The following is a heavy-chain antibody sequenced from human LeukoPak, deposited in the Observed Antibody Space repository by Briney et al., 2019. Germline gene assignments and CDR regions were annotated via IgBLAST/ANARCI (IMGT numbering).Heavy chain of an antibody. CDR3: ARVRGDGYNSDDDAFDI. Sequence: SETLSLTCTVSGGSISSGGYYWSWIRQPPGKGLEWIGYIYHSGSTYYNPSLKSRVTISVDRSKNQFSLKLSSVTAADTAVYYCARVRGDGYNSDDDAFDIWGQGTMVTVSS. CDR2: IYHSGST. D-gene: IGHD5-12*01. J-gene: IGHJ3*02. CDR1: GGSISSGGYY. V-gene: IGHV4-30-2*01.